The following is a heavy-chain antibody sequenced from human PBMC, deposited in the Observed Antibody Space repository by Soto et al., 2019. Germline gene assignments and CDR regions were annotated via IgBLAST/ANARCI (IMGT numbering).Heavy chain of an antibody. CDR1: GFIFSNNG. Sequence: QVQLVESGGGVVQPGRSLRLSCEGSGFIFSNNGMHWVRQAPGKGLEWVAFMSYDGSAKFLADSVKGRFTISRDNSKSTLFLHMSSLRAEDTAMYNCAIVRVADSPLDHWGQGTLVTVSS. CDR2: MSYDGSAK. D-gene: IGHD3-10*02. J-gene: IGHJ4*02. CDR3: AIVRVADSPLDH. V-gene: IGHV3-30*03.